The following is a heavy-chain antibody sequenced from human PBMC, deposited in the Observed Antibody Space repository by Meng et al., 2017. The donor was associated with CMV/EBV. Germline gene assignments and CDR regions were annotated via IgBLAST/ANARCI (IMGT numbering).Heavy chain of an antibody. CDR2: IYSGGSRT. D-gene: IGHD6-13*01. J-gene: IGHJ5*02. CDR3: AKEGLEYLAAGYNWFDP. Sequence: GSLKISCAASGFPFSSYAMSWVRQAPGKGLEWVSVIYSGGSRTYYADSVKGRFTISRDNSKNTLYLQMNSLRAEDTAVYSCAKEGLEYLAAGYNWFDPWGQGTLVTVSS. CDR1: GFPFSSYA. V-gene: IGHV3-23*03.